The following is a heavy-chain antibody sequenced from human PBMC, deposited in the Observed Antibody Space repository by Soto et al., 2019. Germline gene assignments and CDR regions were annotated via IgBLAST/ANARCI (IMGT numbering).Heavy chain of an antibody. J-gene: IGHJ4*02. V-gene: IGHV1-18*01. CDR2: ISAYNGNT. CDR1: GYTFTSYG. Sequence: ASVNVSCKASGYTFTSYGISWVRQAPGQGLEWMGWISAYNGNTNYAQKLQGRVPMTTDTSTSTAYMELRSLRSDDTAVYYCARDPSNTYYYDSSGYYSGIDYWGQGTLVTVSS. D-gene: IGHD3-22*01. CDR3: ARDPSNTYYYDSSGYYSGIDY.